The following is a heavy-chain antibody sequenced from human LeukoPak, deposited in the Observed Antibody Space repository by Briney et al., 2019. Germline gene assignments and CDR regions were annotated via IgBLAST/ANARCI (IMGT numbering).Heavy chain of an antibody. Sequence: PGGSLRLSCAASGFTFSSYAMHWVRQAPGKGLEWVAVMSSDGSKKYYADSVKGRFTISRDNSKNTLYLQMNSLRAEDTAAYYCAKKFTGTTVISGDYFDYWGQGTLVTVSS. CDR3: AKKFTGTTVISGDYFDY. V-gene: IGHV3-30-3*02. CDR2: MSSDGSKK. J-gene: IGHJ4*02. D-gene: IGHD4-17*01. CDR1: GFTFSSYA.